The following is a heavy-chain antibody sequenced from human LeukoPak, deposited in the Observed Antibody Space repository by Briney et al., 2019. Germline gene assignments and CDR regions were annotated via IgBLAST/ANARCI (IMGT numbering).Heavy chain of an antibody. CDR3: APLGYCSGDSCYSIPDAFDV. J-gene: IGHJ3*01. Sequence: PGGSLRLSCAASGFTFSSYSMNWVRQAPGKGLEWVAFIRYDGSKKYYADSVKGRFTIPRDNSKNTLYLQMHSLRDEDTAVYYCAPLGYCSGDSCYSIPDAFDVWGQGTMVTVSS. CDR1: GFTFSSYS. V-gene: IGHV3-30*02. D-gene: IGHD2-15*01. CDR2: IRYDGSKK.